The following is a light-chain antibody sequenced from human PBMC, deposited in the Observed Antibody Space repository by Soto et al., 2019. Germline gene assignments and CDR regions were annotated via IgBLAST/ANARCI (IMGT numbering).Light chain of an antibody. CDR3: SAYTARSTLV. J-gene: IGLJ3*02. CDR1: MRDVGAYNL. Sequence: QSVLTQPASVSGSAGQSITISCSGTMRDVGAYNLVSWYQQHPGTAPKLIIYEVRNRPSGISSRFSGSRSGNTASLTTSRPQSEDEGDYSCSAYTARSTLVFGGGTKVPVL. CDR2: EVR. V-gene: IGLV2-14*01.